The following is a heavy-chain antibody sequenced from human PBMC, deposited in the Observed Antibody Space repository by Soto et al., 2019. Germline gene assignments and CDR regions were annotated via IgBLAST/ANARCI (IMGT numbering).Heavy chain of an antibody. CDR3: ARYKSNYYYGMDV. V-gene: IGHV4-59*01. CDR2: IYYSGIT. CDR1: GSSIISYY. D-gene: IGHD1-20*01. Sequence: SETLSLTCTVSGSSIISYYWGWILQPPGQGLEWIGYIYYSGITNYNPSLKSRVTISVDTSKNQFSLKLSSVTAADTAVYYCARYKSNYYYGMDVWGQGTTVNVSS. J-gene: IGHJ6*02.